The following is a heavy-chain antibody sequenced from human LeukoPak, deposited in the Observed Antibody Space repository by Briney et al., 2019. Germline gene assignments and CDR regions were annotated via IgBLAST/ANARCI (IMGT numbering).Heavy chain of an antibody. CDR3: ARGNTAMVT. V-gene: IGHV3-33*08. D-gene: IGHD5-18*01. J-gene: IGHJ4*02. CDR2: IWYDGSNK. Sequence: PGGSLRLSCAASGFTFSSYSMNWVRQAPGKGLEWVAVIWYDGSNKYYADSVKGRFTIPRDNSKNTLYLQMNSLRAEDTAVYYCARGNTAMVTWGQGTLVTVSS. CDR1: GFTFSSYS.